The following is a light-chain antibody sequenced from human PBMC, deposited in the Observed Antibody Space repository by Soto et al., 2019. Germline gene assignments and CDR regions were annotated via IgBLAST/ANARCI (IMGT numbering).Light chain of an antibody. CDR1: SGSIARNY. CDR2: EDN. Sequence: NFMLTQPHSVSESPGKTVTISCTRGSGSIARNYVQWYQQRPGSAPTTLIYEDNQRPSGVPDRFSGSIDSSSNSASLTISGLKTEDEADYYCQSYDSNNPVVFGGGTKLTVL. CDR3: QSYDSNNPVV. J-gene: IGLJ2*01. V-gene: IGLV6-57*04.